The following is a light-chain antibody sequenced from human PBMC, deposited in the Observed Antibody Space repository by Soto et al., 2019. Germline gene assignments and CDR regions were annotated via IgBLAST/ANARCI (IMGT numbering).Light chain of an antibody. CDR1: QAISNN. J-gene: IGKJ4*01. Sequence: DIQLTQSPSFLSASVGDRVTITCRASQAISNNLAWYQHNPGKPPKLLIYGASTLQSGVPSRFSGSGSGTEFTLTSSSLQPEDFATYYCQQLNNYPRALTFGGGTKVEIE. CDR2: GAS. V-gene: IGKV1-9*01. CDR3: QQLNNYPRALT.